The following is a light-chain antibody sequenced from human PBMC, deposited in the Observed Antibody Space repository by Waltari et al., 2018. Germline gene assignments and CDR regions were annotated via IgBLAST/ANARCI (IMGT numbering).Light chain of an antibody. J-gene: IGKJ1*01. CDR2: VAS. V-gene: IGKV1-39*01. Sequence: DIQMTQSPSSLSASVGDRVTITCRASQSISSYLNWYQQKPGKAPKLLSYVASSLQSGVPSRFSGSGSGTDFTLTISSLQPEDFATYYCQQSYSTRWTFGQGTKVEIK. CDR3: QQSYSTRWT. CDR1: QSISSY.